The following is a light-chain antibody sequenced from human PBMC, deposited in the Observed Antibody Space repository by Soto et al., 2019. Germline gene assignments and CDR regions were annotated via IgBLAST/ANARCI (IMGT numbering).Light chain of an antibody. CDR1: QGISKY. V-gene: IGKV1-17*03. CDR3: LQHNNYQRT. Sequence: DIQMTQSPSAMSASVGDRVTITCRASQGISKYLTWFQEKAGKVPKRLIYAASSLQSGVPSRFSGSGSGTEFTLTISSRQPEDVATYYCLQHNNYQRTIGQGTKVEIK. J-gene: IGKJ1*01. CDR2: AAS.